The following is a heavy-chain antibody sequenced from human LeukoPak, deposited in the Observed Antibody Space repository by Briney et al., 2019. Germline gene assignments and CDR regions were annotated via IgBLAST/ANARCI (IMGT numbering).Heavy chain of an antibody. CDR2: ISSSSSTI. V-gene: IGHV3-48*01. J-gene: IGHJ3*02. D-gene: IGHD3-9*01. CDR1: GFTFSSYS. Sequence: GGSLRLSCAASGFTFSSYSMNWVRQAPGKGLEWVSYISSSSSTIYYADSVKGRFTISRDNAKNSLYLQMNSLRAEDTAVYYCARAGVSGTYYDILIPRGAFDIWGQGTMVTVSS. CDR3: ARAGVSGTYYDILIPRGAFDI.